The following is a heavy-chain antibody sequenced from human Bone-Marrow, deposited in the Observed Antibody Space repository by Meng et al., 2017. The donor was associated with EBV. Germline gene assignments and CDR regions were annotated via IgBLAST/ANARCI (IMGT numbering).Heavy chain of an antibody. D-gene: IGHD6-13*01. CDR1: ELYHRRSP. CDR2: ISDSGTYT. CDR3: AKEGAAGGQESYFDF. J-gene: IGHJ4*02. V-gene: IGHV3-23*04. Sequence: VHAVWAGGDVGQPGGSRRLSCLAAELYHRRSPMSWVGQLPGKGVEGVSGISDSGTYTYYADPVKGRITITSNNSKTTLDLKMNYLSAEDTAVYYCAKEGAAGGQESYFDFWGQGTLVTVSS.